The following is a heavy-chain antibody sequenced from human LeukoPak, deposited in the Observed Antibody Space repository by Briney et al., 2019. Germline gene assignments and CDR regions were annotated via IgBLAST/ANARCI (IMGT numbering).Heavy chain of an antibody. CDR3: AREDPQTRVPEGMDV. V-gene: IGHV4-59*01. J-gene: IGHJ6*02. D-gene: IGHD4/OR15-4a*01. Sequence: PSETLSLTCTVSGGSISYYYWSWIRQSPGKGLEWIGYVYYSGTTNYNPSLKSRVTISVDTSKNQFSLQLRSVTAADTAVYYCAREDPQTRVPEGMDVWGQGTTVTGSS. CDR2: VYYSGTT. CDR1: GGSISYYY.